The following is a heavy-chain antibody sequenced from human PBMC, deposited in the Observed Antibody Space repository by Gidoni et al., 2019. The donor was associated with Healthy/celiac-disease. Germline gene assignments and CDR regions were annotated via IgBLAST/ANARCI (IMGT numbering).Heavy chain of an antibody. CDR2: IYYSGST. V-gene: IGHV4-59*01. CDR1: GGSISSSY. J-gene: IGHJ4*02. CDR3: ASGAVAGTGGFDY. Sequence: QVQLQESGPGLVKPSETLSLTCTVSGGSISSSYWSWIRQPPGKGLEWIGYIYYSGSTNYNPSLKSRVTISVDTSKNQFSLKLSSVTAADTAVYYCASGAVAGTGGFDYWGQGTLVTVSS. D-gene: IGHD6-19*01.